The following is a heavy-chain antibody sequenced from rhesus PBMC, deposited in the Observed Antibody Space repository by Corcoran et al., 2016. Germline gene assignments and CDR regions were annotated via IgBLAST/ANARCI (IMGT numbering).Heavy chain of an antibody. Sequence: QVQLQESGPGLVTPSETLSLTCAVSGGSLSDSYYLSWTRHPPGKGLEWIGYIYGRGGSTYYNPSLKSRVTISTDTSKNQFSLKLSSVTAADTAVYYCARGISAEYFEFWGQGALVTVSS. J-gene: IGHJ1*01. CDR1: GGSLSDSYY. V-gene: IGHV4-106*01. D-gene: IGHD3S6*01. CDR3: ARGISAEYFEF. CDR2: IYGRGGST.